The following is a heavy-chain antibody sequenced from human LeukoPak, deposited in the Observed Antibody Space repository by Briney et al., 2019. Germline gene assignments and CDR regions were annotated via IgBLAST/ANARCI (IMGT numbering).Heavy chain of an antibody. Sequence: TGGSLRLSCAASGFTFSSYPMSWVRQPPGKGLEWVSAISGSGGSTYYADSVKGRFTIPRDNSKNTLYLQMNSLRAEDTAVYYCAKISGDYVCDYWGQGTLVTVSS. D-gene: IGHD4-17*01. V-gene: IGHV3-23*01. J-gene: IGHJ4*02. CDR3: AKISGDYVCDY. CDR1: GFTFSSYP. CDR2: ISGSGGST.